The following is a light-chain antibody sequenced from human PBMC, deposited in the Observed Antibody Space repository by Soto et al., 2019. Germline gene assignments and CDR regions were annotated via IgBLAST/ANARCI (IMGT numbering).Light chain of an antibody. V-gene: IGKV3-20*01. J-gene: IGKJ1*01. CDR2: GAS. CDR3: HQYNNLWT. CDR1: QSVSSSY. Sequence: EIVLTQSPGTMSLSPGERATLSCRASQSVSSSYLAWYQQKPGQAPRLLIYGASSRATGIPDRFSGSGSGTDFTLTISRLEPEDFGVYYCHQYNNLWTFGQGTKVDIK.